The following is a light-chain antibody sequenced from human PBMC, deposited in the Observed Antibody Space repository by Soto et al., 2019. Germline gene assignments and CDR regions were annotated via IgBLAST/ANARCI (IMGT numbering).Light chain of an antibody. Sequence: DIQMTESPSTLSAAGGERATITCRASQSISYWLAWFQQKAGKAPKLLIYEASRLESGVPSRISGSGSGTEFTHTISSLQPDDFATYYCQQYTSYPWTFGQGTKVDI. V-gene: IGKV1-5*03. CDR1: QSISYW. CDR3: QQYTSYPWT. CDR2: EAS. J-gene: IGKJ1*01.